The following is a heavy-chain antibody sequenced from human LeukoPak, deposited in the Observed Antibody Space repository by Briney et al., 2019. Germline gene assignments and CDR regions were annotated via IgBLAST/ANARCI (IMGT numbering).Heavy chain of an antibody. Sequence: SETLSLTCAVSGGSISSSNWWSWVRQPPGKGLEWIGEIYHSGTTYYSPSLKSRVTISLDTSKNQFSLELSSVTAADTAIYYCARDFSSSSTVYYYYYMDVWGKGTTVTVSS. CDR2: IYHSGTT. J-gene: IGHJ6*03. V-gene: IGHV4-4*02. D-gene: IGHD6-6*01. CDR1: GGSISSSNW. CDR3: ARDFSSSSTVYYYYYMDV.